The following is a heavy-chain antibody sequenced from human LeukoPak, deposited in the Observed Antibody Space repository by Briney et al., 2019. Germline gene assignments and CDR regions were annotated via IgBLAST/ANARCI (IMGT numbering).Heavy chain of an antibody. D-gene: IGHD3-22*01. V-gene: IGHV3-48*01. CDR1: GFTFSSYS. CDR2: ISSSSSTI. Sequence: GGSLRLSCAASGFTFSSYSMNWVRQAPGKGLEWVSYISSSSSTIYYADSVKGRSTISRDNAKNSLYLQMNSLRAEDTAVYYCARQTYYYDSSGYYYPHFDYWGQGTLVTVSS. CDR3: ARQTYYYDSSGYYYPHFDY. J-gene: IGHJ4*02.